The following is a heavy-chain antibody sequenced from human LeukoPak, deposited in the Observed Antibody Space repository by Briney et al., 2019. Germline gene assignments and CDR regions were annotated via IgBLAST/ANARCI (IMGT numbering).Heavy chain of an antibody. CDR3: ARGGLYPTEGNDY. D-gene: IGHD2/OR15-2a*01. J-gene: IGHJ4*02. CDR2: IDHSGST. CDR1: GGSISSSNW. Sequence: PSGTLSLTCAVSGGSISSSNWWSWVRQPPGKGLEWIGEIDHSGSTNYNPSLKSRVTISVDTSKNQFSLKLSSVTAADTAVYYCARGGLYPTEGNDYWGQGTLVTVSS. V-gene: IGHV4-4*02.